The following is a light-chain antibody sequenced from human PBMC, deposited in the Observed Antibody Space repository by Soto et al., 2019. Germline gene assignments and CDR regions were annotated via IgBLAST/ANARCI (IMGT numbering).Light chain of an antibody. CDR1: QSVSIK. Sequence: EIVMTQSPATLSVSPGERVTVSCRASQSVSIKLAWYQQKPGQAPRLLIYAASTRATDIPARFSGSGSGTEFTLTISSLQSEDSAVYYCQQYNDWPPQLTFGGGTKVEIK. J-gene: IGKJ4*01. CDR3: QQYNDWPPQLT. V-gene: IGKV3-15*01. CDR2: AAS.